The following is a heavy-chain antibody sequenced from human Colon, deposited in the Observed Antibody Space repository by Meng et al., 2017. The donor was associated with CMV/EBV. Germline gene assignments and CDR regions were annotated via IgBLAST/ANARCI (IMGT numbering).Heavy chain of an antibody. Sequence: GGSLGLSCAASGFSVGNNYMNWVRQAPGKGLEWVSVIYDVGNIYYADSVKGRFFISRDSSKNMLYLQMNSLRPEDTALYYCASGAFDWGQGTQVTVSS. J-gene: IGHJ4*02. CDR2: IYDVGNI. CDR3: ASGAFD. D-gene: IGHD2/OR15-2a*01. CDR1: GFSVGNNY. V-gene: IGHV3-66*02.